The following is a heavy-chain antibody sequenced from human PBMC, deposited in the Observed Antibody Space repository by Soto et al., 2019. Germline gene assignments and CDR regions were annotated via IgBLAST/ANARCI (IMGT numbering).Heavy chain of an antibody. D-gene: IGHD2-21*02. Sequence: GGSLRLSCAASGFTFSSSTMSWVRQAPGKGLEWVSSISSSSSTIYYADSVKGRFTISRDNAKNSLYLQMNSLRDEDTAVYYCARLTAYWGQGTLVTVSS. CDR2: ISSSSSTI. V-gene: IGHV3-48*02. J-gene: IGHJ4*02. CDR1: GFTFSSST. CDR3: ARLTAY.